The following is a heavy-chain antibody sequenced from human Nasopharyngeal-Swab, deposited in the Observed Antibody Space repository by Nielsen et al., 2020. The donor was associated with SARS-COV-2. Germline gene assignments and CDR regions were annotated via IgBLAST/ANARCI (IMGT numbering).Heavy chain of an antibody. V-gene: IGHV4-30-2*01. J-gene: IGHJ4*02. D-gene: IGHD3-22*01. CDR2: IYHSGST. Sequence: SETLSLTCAVSGGSISSGGYSWSWIRQPPGKGLEWIGYIYHSGSTYYNPSLKSRVTISVDRSKNQFSLKLSSVTAADTAVYYCARRWDSSGYYYDVGIDYWGQGTLVTVSS. CDR1: GGSISSGGYS. CDR3: ARRWDSSGYYYDVGIDY.